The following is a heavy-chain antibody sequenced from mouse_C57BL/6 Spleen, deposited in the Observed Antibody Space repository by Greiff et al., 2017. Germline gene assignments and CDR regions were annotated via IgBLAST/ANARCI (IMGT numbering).Heavy chain of an antibody. J-gene: IGHJ1*03. V-gene: IGHV1-18*01. CDR2: INPNNGGT. Sequence: VQLQQSGPELVKPGASVKIPCKASGYTFTDYNMDWVKQSHGKSLEWIGDINPNNGGTIYNQKFKGKATLTVDKSSSTAYMELRSLTSEDTAVYYCARRLGYYDGSSYGYFDVWGTGTTVTVSS. CDR1: GYTFTDYN. D-gene: IGHD1-1*01. CDR3: ARRLGYYDGSSYGYFDV.